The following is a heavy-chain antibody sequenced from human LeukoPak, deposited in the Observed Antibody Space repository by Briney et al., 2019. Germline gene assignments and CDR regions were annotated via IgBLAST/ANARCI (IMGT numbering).Heavy chain of an antibody. J-gene: IGHJ2*01. CDR3: ATGRRGYSYGYGYWYFDL. D-gene: IGHD5-18*01. CDR1: GHTLTELS. V-gene: IGHV1-24*01. Sequence: ASVKVSCKVSGHTLTELSMHWVRQAPGKGLEWMGGFDPEDGETIYAQKFQGRVTMTEDTSTDTAYTELSSLRSEDTAVYYCATGRRGYSYGYGYWYFDLWGRGTLVTVSS. CDR2: FDPEDGET.